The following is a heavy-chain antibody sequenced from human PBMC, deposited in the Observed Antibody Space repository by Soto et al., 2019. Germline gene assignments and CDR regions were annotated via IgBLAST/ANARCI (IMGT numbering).Heavy chain of an antibody. V-gene: IGHV1-69*13. CDR3: ARGDATKIIVTTYYSLDV. J-gene: IGHJ6*02. CDR1: GGSFSNYG. Sequence: SVKVSCKASGGSFSNYGISWVRQAPGQGLEWMGGIIPVFGTPHYAQKLQDRVTITADESTSTVYMEVSSLTSDDTAVYYCARGDATKIIVTTYYSLDVWGQGTTVTVSS. D-gene: IGHD3-22*01. CDR2: IIPVFGTP.